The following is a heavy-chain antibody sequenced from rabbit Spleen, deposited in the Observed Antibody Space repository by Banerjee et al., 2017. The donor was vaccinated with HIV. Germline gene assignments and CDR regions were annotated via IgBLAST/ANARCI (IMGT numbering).Heavy chain of an antibody. CDR2: IYAGSSDST. CDR3: AREGGTGGQFDL. CDR1: GFSFSSYW. Sequence: QEQLVESGGGLVQPEGSLTLTCTASGFSFSSYWMCWVHQAPGKGLEWIGCIYAGSSDSTYYATWAKGRFTISKTSSTTVTLQMTSLTAADTATYFCAREGGTGGQFDLWGPGTLVTVS. V-gene: IGHV1S45*01. J-gene: IGHJ4*01. D-gene: IGHD7-1*01.